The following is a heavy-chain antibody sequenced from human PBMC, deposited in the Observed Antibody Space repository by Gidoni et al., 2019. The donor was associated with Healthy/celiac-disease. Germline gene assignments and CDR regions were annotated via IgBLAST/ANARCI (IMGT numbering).Heavy chain of an antibody. CDR1: GRSFRGYY. V-gene: IGHV4-34*01. CDR3: ARDHPLITMIGGAWFDP. CDR2: INHSGST. J-gene: IGHJ5*02. D-gene: IGHD3-22*01. Sequence: QVQLQQLGAGLLQPSETLSLTCAVYGRSFRGYYWSWIRQPPGKGLEWIGEINHSGSTNYNPSLKSRVTISVDTSKNQCSLKLSSVTAADTAVYYCARDHPLITMIGGAWFDPWGQGTLVTVSS.